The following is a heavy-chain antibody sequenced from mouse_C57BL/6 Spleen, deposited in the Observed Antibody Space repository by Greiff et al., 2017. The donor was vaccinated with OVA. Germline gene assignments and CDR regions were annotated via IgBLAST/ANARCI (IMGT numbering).Heavy chain of an antibody. CDR1: GYTFTDYY. V-gene: IGHV1-26*01. Sequence: VQLQQSGPELVKPGASVKISCKASGYTFTDYYMNWVKQSHGKSLEWIGDINPNNGGTSYNQKFKGKATLTVDKSSSTAYMELRSLTSEDSAVYYCARSGNSDYWGQGTTLTVSS. J-gene: IGHJ2*01. CDR3: ARSGNSDY. D-gene: IGHD1-3*01. CDR2: INPNNGGT.